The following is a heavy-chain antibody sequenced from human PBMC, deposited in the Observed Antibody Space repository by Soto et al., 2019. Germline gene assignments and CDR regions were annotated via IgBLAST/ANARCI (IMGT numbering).Heavy chain of an antibody. V-gene: IGHV1-46*01. CDR3: ASPLPGDSSGPGPHFYYYYGMDV. D-gene: IGHD3-22*01. J-gene: IGHJ6*02. Sequence: GASVKVSCKSSGYTFTSYYMHWVRQAPGQGLEWMGIINPSGGSTSYAQKFQGRVTMTRDTSTSTVYMELSSLRSEDTAVYYCASPLPGDSSGPGPHFYYYYGMDVWGQGTTVTVSS. CDR1: GYTFTSYY. CDR2: INPSGGST.